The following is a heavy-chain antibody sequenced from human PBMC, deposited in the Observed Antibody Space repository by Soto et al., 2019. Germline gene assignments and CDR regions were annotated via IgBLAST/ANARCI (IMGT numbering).Heavy chain of an antibody. CDR1: GFTFSSYT. J-gene: IGHJ5*02. V-gene: IGHV1-3*05. D-gene: IGHD3-10*01. CDR2: INAGNGDT. Sequence: QVQLVQSGAEEKKPGASVKVSCKASGFTFSSYTLHWVRQAPGQRLEWMGLINAGNGDTKYSQDFHGRVTITRDTSASTAAMEFSSLRSEDTAVYYCASDWSRWVGELPKGGWFAPWGQGTLVTVSS. CDR3: ASDWSRWVGELPKGGWFAP.